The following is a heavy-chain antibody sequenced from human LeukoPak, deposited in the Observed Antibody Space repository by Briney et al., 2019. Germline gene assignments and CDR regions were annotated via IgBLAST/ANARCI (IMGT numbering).Heavy chain of an antibody. V-gene: IGHV3-7*05. CDR3: ARDRDSHHACNV. CDR2: IKGDGSEK. CDR1: GFSFSNSW. Sequence: GGSLRLSCVASGFSFSNSWMSWVRQVPGKGLEWVALIKGDGSEKYYVDSVKGRFTIARDNAKNSLYLQVNGLRAEDTALYYCARDRDSHHACNVWGQGTKVTVSS. D-gene: IGHD5-24*01. J-gene: IGHJ3*01.